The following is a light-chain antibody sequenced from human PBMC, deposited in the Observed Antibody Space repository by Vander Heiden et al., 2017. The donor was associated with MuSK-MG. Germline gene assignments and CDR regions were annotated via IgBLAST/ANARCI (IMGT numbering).Light chain of an antibody. CDR2: GAS. CDR3: QQYGGSPAT. J-gene: IGKJ1*01. CDR1: QSVTSGF. Sequence: EIVLTFAPGTMSLSPGERATLSCRASQSVTSGFLAWYQQKPGQAPRLLIYGASRRVTGIPDRFSGSGSGTDFTLTIIRLEPDDFAVYYCQQYGGSPATFGLGTKVEIK. V-gene: IGKV3-20*01.